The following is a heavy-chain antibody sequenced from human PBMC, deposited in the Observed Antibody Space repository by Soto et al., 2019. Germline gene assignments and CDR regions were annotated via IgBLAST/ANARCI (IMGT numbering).Heavy chain of an antibody. V-gene: IGHV3-20*01. D-gene: IGHD1-1*01. CDR1: GFAFQNHG. Sequence: EGQLVESGGSVIRPGGGRRLACAASGFAFQNHGMAWVRQVSGKGLEWVAGISGSGVNAGYADSVKGRFTISRDNGDNSLYLEINNLGVEDKALYHCARKPHWQYWYFDLWGRGNLVTVSS. CDR2: ISGSGVNA. J-gene: IGHJ2*01. CDR3: ARKPHWQYWYFDL.